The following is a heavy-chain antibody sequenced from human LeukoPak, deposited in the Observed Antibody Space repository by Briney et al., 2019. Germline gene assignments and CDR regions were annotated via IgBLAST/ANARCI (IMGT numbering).Heavy chain of an antibody. V-gene: IGHV3-23*01. CDR1: GFTFSSYA. J-gene: IGHJ4*02. D-gene: IGHD3-9*01. Sequence: GGSLRLSCAASGFTFSSYAMSWVRQAPGKGLELFSAIGGSGGSTYYADSVKGRFTIAKDNSENTLYLQMNSLRAEDTAVYYCAKSRNTGYSLFDYWGQGTLVTVSS. CDR2: IGGSGGST. CDR3: AKSRNTGYSLFDY.